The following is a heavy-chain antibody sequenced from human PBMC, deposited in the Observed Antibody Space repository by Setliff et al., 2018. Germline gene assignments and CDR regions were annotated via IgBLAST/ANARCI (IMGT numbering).Heavy chain of an antibody. D-gene: IGHD1-26*01. CDR1: GGSSSSHY. J-gene: IGHJ4*02. CDR2: IYYSGRT. V-gene: IGHV4-59*11. CDR3: AKGGGRYHSAS. Sequence: SETLSLTCTVSGGSSSSHYWSWIRQPPGKGLEWIGYIYYSGRTNYNPSLKSRVTISVDTSKNQFSLKLTSVTAADTAVYYCAKGGGRYHSASWGQGTLVTVSS.